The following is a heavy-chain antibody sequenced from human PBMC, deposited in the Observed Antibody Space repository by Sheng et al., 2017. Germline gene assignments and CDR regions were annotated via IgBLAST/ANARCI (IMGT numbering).Heavy chain of an antibody. CDR3: AKGSRAASGFDS. D-gene: IGHD6-13*01. V-gene: IGHV3-23*01. CDR2: ISGGGDIT. CDR1: GFTFSDYS. Sequence: EVHLLESGGDLVQPGGSLRLSCAASGFTFSDYSMSWVRQAPGKGLEWVSVISGGGDITFYGDSVKGRLTISRDNSKNTLHLQMNSLRDEDTAVYYCAKGSRAASGFDSWGPGTLVTVSS. J-gene: IGHJ4*02.